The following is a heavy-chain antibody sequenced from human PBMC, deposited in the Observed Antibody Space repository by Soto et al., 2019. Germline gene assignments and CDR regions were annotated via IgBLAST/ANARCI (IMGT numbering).Heavy chain of an antibody. D-gene: IGHD2-21*02. CDR1: GFTFSSYG. V-gene: IGHV3-33*01. CDR3: AVVVTGADYGMDV. CDR2: IWYDGSNK. Sequence: GGSLRLSCAASGFTFSSYGMHWVRQAPGKGLEWVAVIWYDGSNKYYADSVKGRFTISRDNSKNTLYLQMNSLRAEDTAVYYCAVVVTGADYGMDVWGQGTTVTVSS. J-gene: IGHJ6*02.